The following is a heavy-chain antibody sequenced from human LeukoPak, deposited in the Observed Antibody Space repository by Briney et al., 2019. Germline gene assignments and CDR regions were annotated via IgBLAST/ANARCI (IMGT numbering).Heavy chain of an antibody. Sequence: PGRSLRLSCAASGFTFSSYAMHWVRQAPGKGLEWVAVISYDGSNKYYADSVKGRFTISRDNSKNTLYLQMNSLRAEDTAVYYYASPPPYSSGWYEYYYYGMDVWGKGTTVTVSS. CDR1: GFTFSSYA. D-gene: IGHD6-19*01. V-gene: IGHV3-30*04. CDR3: ASPPPYSSGWYEYYYYGMDV. CDR2: ISYDGSNK. J-gene: IGHJ6*04.